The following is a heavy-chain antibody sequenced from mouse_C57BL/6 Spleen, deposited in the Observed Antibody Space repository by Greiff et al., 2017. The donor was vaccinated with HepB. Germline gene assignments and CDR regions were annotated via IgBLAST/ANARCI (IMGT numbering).Heavy chain of an antibody. D-gene: IGHD4-1*01. CDR2: INPNNGGT. CDR3: ARRGTGRGYFDV. J-gene: IGHJ1*03. V-gene: IGHV1-18*01. CDR1: GYTFTDYN. Sequence: EVQLQQSGPELVKPGASVKIPCKASGYTFTDYNMDWVKQSHGKSLEWIGDINPNNGGTIYNQKFKGKATLTVDKSSSTAYMELRSLTSEDTAVYYCARRGTGRGYFDVWGTGTTVTVSS.